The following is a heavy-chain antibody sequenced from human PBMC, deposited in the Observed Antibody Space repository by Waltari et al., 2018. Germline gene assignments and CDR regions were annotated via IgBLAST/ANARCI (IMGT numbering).Heavy chain of an antibody. Sequence: QVQLVQSGAEVKKPGASVKVSCKASGYTFTSYAMHWVRQAPGQRLEWMGWINAVNGNTKYSQKFQGRVTITRDTSASTAYMELSSLRSEDTAVYYCARVPIMITFGGVIVPFDYWGQGTLVTVSS. V-gene: IGHV1-3*01. CDR2: INAVNGNT. J-gene: IGHJ4*02. CDR3: ARVPIMITFGGVIVPFDY. CDR1: GYTFTSYA. D-gene: IGHD3-16*02.